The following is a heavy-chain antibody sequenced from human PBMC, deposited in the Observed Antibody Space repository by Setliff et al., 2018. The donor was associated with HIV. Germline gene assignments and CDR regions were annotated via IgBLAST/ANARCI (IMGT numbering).Heavy chain of an antibody. CDR1: GYSFTNHY. D-gene: IGHD5-12*01. Sequence: GSVKVSCKPSGYSFTNHYMHWVRQAPGQGLEWMGVINPTGGSTRNTQRFQGRVAMTRDTSTSTVYMELSSLRSEDTAVYYCASAGAWQRNALDIWGQGTMGTVSS. CDR2: INPTGGST. J-gene: IGHJ3*02. V-gene: IGHV1-46*01. CDR3: ASAGAWQRNALDI.